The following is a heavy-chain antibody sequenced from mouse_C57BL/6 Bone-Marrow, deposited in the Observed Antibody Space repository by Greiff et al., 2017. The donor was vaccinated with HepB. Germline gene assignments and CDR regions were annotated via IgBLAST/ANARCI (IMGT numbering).Heavy chain of an antibody. J-gene: IGHJ3*01. CDR1: GYTFTDYE. CDR2: IDPETGGT. CDR3: TRYEYYYGSTWFAY. Sequence: VQLQQSGAELVRPGASVTLSCKASGYTFTDYEMHWVKQTPVHGLEWIGAIDPETGGTAYNQKFKGKAILTADKSSSTAYMELRSLTSEDAAVYYCTRYEYYYGSTWFAYWGQGTLVTVSA. D-gene: IGHD1-1*01. V-gene: IGHV1-15*01.